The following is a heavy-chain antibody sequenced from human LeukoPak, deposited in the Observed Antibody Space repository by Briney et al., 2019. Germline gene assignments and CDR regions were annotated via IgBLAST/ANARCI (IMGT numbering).Heavy chain of an antibody. CDR3: ATRGGDSSGYYYELDY. CDR1: GGSISSYY. CDR2: IYYSGST. J-gene: IGHJ4*02. D-gene: IGHD3-22*01. Sequence: SETLSLTCTVSGGSISSYYWSWIRQPPGKGLEWIGYIYYSGSTNYNPSLKSRVTISVDTSKNQFSLKLSSVTAADTAVYYCATRGGDSSGYYYELDYWGQGTLVTVSS. V-gene: IGHV4-59*01.